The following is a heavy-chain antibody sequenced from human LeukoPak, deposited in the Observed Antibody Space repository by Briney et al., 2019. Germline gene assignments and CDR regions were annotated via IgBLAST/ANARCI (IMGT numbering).Heavy chain of an antibody. Sequence: PGGSLRLSCAASGFTFSRYAMSWARQAPGKGREWVSTISGSGDGTYYADSVKGRFTISRDNAKNTVYLQMNTLSADDTAVYYCAKDLDDSSRFYSYHHWGQGTLVTVSS. CDR3: AKDLDDSSRFYSYHH. D-gene: IGHD3-22*01. CDR1: GFTFSRYA. V-gene: IGHV3-23*01. CDR2: ISGSGDGT. J-gene: IGHJ1*01.